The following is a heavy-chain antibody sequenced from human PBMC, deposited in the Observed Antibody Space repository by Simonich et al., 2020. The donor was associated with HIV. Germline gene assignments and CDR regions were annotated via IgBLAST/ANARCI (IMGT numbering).Heavy chain of an antibody. Sequence: QITLKESGPTLVKPTQTLTLTCTFSGFSLSTRGVGVGWIRQPPGKALKWLALIYWDYDKRYSPSLKSRLIISKDTSKNQVVLTMTNMDPVDTATYYCTHWRITGNFDVWGPGTMVTVSS. D-gene: IGHD2-8*02. V-gene: IGHV2-5*02. CDR1: GFSLSTRGVG. CDR2: IYWDYDK. J-gene: IGHJ3*01. CDR3: THWRITGNFDV.